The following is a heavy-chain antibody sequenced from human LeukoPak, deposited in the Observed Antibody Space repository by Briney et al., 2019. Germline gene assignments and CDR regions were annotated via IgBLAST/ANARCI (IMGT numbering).Heavy chain of an antibody. CDR3: AKSSFLYYFDY. CDR2: ISYDGSNK. CDR1: GFTFSSYG. V-gene: IGHV3-30*18. Sequence: GRSLRLSCAASGFTFSSYGMHWVRQAPGKGLEWVAVISYDGSNKYYADSVKGRFTISRDNSNNTLYLQMNSLRAEDTAVYYCAKSSFLYYFDYWGQGTLVTVSS. J-gene: IGHJ4*02.